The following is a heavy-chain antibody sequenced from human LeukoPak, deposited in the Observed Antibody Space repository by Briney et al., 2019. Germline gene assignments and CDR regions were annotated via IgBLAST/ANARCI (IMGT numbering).Heavy chain of an antibody. Sequence: GGSLRLSCAASGFSFDDYAMHWVRQAPGKGLEWVSLISGDGGSTYYADSVKGRFTISRDNSKNSLYLQMNSLRTEDTALYYCAKDTPPEDYYDSSGYYRHFDYWGQGTLVTVSS. CDR1: GFSFDDYA. J-gene: IGHJ4*02. CDR3: AKDTPPEDYYDSSGYYRHFDY. D-gene: IGHD3-22*01. CDR2: ISGDGGST. V-gene: IGHV3-43*02.